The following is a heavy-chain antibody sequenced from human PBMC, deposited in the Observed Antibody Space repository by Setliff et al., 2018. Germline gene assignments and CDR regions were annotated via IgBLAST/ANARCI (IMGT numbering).Heavy chain of an antibody. J-gene: IGHJ4*02. V-gene: IGHV4-4*07. CDR3: ARTPFGGVRRTFDTSGYFPYPIGY. CDR2: VYSNVGT. D-gene: IGHD3-22*01. Sequence: SETLSLTCTVSGGSINNYYWSWIRQPAGKGLEWIGRVYSNVGTNFNPSLKSRVTISVDTSKHQFSLKLSSVTAADTAVYYCARTPFGGVRRTFDTSGYFPYPIGYWGQGTLVTVSS. CDR1: GGSINNYY.